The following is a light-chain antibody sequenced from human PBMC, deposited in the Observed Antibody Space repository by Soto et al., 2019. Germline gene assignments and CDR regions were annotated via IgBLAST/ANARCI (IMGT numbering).Light chain of an antibody. CDR2: GAS. Sequence: EIVLTQSPGTLSFSPVERATLSCRASQSLSNSELAWYQQKPGQAPRLLIYGASTRATGIPARFSGSGSGTEFTLTISSLQSEDFAVYYCQQYNNWPLFGQGTRLEIK. J-gene: IGKJ5*01. V-gene: IGKV3-15*01. CDR3: QQYNNWPL. CDR1: QSLSNS.